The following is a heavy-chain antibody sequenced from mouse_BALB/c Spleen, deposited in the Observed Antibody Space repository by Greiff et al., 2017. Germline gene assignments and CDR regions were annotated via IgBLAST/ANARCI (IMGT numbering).Heavy chain of an antibody. Sequence: EVQLQQSGPELVKPGASVKMSCKASGYTFTSYVMHWVKQKPGQGLEWIGYINPYNDGTKYNEKFKGKATLTSDKSSSTAYMELSSLTSEDSAVYYCARRDYYGSSYGYAMDYWGQGTSVTVSS. J-gene: IGHJ4*01. V-gene: IGHV1-14*01. CDR2: INPYNDGT. CDR1: GYTFTSYV. D-gene: IGHD1-1*01. CDR3: ARRDYYGSSYGYAMDY.